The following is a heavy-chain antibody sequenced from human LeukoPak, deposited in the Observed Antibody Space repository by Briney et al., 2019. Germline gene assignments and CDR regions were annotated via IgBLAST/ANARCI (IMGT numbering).Heavy chain of an antibody. CDR1: GGTFTSYT. D-gene: IGHD5-18*01. CDR2: IILILGIA. V-gene: IGHV1-69*10. CDR3: ARSQYSYGTDYYYGMDV. J-gene: IGHJ6*02. Sequence: ASVKVSCKASGGTFTSYTISWVRQAPGQGLEWEGGIILILGIANYAQKFQGRVTITADKSTSTAYMELSSLRSEDTAVYYCARSQYSYGTDYYYGMDVWGQGTTVTVSS.